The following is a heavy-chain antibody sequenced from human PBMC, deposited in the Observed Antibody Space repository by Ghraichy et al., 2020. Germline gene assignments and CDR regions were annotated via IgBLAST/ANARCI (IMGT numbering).Heavy chain of an antibody. J-gene: IGHJ4*02. D-gene: IGHD2-15*01. V-gene: IGHV4-39*01. Sequence: KGSTYYNPSLKSRVTISVDTSKNQFSLKLSSVTAADTAVYYCARRYCSGGSCYFDYWVQG. CDR3: ARRYCSGGSCYFDY. CDR2: KGST.